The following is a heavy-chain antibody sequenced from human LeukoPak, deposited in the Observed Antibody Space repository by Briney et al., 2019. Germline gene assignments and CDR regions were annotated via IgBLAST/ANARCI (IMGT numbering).Heavy chain of an antibody. CDR2: ISGSGGST. V-gene: IGHV3-23*01. D-gene: IGHD3-10*01. CDR3: AKGVRYYYGSGRDY. CDR1: GFTFSSYA. Sequence: GGSLRLSCAASGFTFSSYAMSWVRQAPGKGLEWVSAISGSGGSTYYADSVKGRFTISRDNSKNTLYLQMNSLGAEDTTVYYCAKGVRYYYGSGRDYWGQGTLVTVSS. J-gene: IGHJ4*02.